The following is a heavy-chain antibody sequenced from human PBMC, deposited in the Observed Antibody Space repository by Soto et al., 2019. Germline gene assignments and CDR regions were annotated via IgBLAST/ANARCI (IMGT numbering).Heavy chain of an antibody. V-gene: IGHV3-74*01. CDR1: GFTFSSYW. CDR2: INTDGSST. CDR3: ARGGYDSSGYYAS. D-gene: IGHD3-22*01. Sequence: EVQLVESGGGLVQPGGSLRLSCAASGFTFSSYWMHWVRQAPGKGLVWVSRINTDGSSTSYADSVKGRFSISRDNAKNTLYLQMNSLRAEDTALYYCARGGYDSSGYYASWGQGTLVTVSS. J-gene: IGHJ4*02.